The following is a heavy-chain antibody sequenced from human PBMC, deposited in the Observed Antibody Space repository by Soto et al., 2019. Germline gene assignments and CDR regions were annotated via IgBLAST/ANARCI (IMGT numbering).Heavy chain of an antibody. CDR3: TIQNARGVPDY. D-gene: IGHD3-10*01. CDR1: GSTFSNAW. CDR2: IKSKTDGGTT. Sequence: GGSLRLSCASSGSTFSNAWMNWVRQAPGKGLEWVGRIKSKTDGGTTDYAAPVKGRFTISRDDSKNTLYLQMNSLKTEDTAVYYCTIQNARGVPDYWGQGTLVTVSS. J-gene: IGHJ4*02. V-gene: IGHV3-15*07.